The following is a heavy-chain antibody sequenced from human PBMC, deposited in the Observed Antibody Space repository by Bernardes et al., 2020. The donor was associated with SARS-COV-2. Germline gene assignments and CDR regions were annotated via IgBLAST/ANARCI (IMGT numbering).Heavy chain of an antibody. D-gene: IGHD3-22*01. J-gene: IGHJ4*02. Sequence: ASVKVSCKASGYTFTGYYIHWVRHAPGQGLEWIGWINSNSGAKKYAQNFQDRVTMTRDTSITTAYMELNRLISDDTAVYYCSREATAGHNSDYHYYLDYWGQGTLGTVSS. CDR1: GYTFTGYY. V-gene: IGHV1-2*02. CDR3: SREATAGHNSDYHYYLDY. CDR2: INSNSGAK.